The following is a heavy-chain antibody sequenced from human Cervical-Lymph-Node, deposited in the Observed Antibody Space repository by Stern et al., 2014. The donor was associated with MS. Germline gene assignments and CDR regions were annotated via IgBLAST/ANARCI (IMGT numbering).Heavy chain of an antibody. V-gene: IGHV5-51*01. CDR1: GYSFSNFW. D-gene: IGHD3-22*01. Sequence: EVQLVESGAEVKKPGESLKISCKTSGYSFSNFWIGWVRQMPGKGLEWMGIIYPGDSDTTYSPSFQRQVTISADESISTAYLQWGSLRASDTAIHYCGRRRDRGGYDTFDIWGQGTMLIVSS. CDR2: IYPGDSDT. J-gene: IGHJ3*02. CDR3: GRRRDRGGYDTFDI.